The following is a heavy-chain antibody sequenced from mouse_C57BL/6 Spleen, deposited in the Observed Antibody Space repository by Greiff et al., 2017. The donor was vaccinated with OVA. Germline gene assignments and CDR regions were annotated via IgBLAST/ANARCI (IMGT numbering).Heavy chain of an antibody. CDR3: ARYYDYGPYAMDC. V-gene: IGHV1-42*01. CDR2: INPSTGGT. CDR1: GYSFTGYY. Sequence: VQLQQSGPELVQPGASVKISCKASGYSFTGYYMNWVKQSPEKSLEWIGEINPSTGGTTYNQQFKAKATLTVDKSYSTDYMQLKSLTSEDSAGYYCARYYDYGPYAMDCWGQGTSVTVSS. J-gene: IGHJ4*01. D-gene: IGHD2-4*01.